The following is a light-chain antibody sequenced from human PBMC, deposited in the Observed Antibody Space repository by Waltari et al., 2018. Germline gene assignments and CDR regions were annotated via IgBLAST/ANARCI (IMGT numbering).Light chain of an antibody. Sequence: AIQVIQSPSTLSASVGDRVIISCRASQGVRIDVGWYQQKAGKAPKLLIYAARSLQSGVPSRFSGSGSGTDFTLSISSLQPEDVATYYCLQDYTYPFTFGGGTKVEIK. V-gene: IGKV1-6*01. CDR3: LQDYTYPFT. J-gene: IGKJ4*01. CDR2: AAR. CDR1: QGVRID.